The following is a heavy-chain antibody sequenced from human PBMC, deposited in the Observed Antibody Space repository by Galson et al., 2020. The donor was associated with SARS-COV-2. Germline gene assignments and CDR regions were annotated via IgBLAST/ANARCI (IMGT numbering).Heavy chain of an antibody. V-gene: IGHV3-30-3*01. D-gene: IGHD1-26*01. CDR1: GFAFSINA. CDR3: ARGWSGSYYYFDY. J-gene: IGHJ4*02. CDR2: ISYDGSNK. Sequence: TGGSLRLSCAASGFAFSINAMHWVRQAPGKGLEWVAVISYDGSNKYYTDSVKGRFTISRDDSKNTLYLQMNSLRTEDTAMYYCARGWSGSYYYFDYWGQGTLVAVSS.